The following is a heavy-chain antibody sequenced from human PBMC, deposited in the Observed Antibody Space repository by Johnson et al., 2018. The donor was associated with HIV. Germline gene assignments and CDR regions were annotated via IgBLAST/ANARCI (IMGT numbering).Heavy chain of an antibody. Sequence: QVQLVESGGGLIQPGGSLRLSCAASGFTFSSSAMHRVHQAPGNGLEWVSVISGSGGSTYYADSVKGRFTISRDNSKNTLYLQMNSLRAEDTAVYYCARASGITMIVVGYAFDIWGQGTMVTVSS. CDR2: ISGSGGST. J-gene: IGHJ3*02. CDR3: ARASGITMIVVGYAFDI. V-gene: IGHV3-64*04. CDR1: GFTFSSSA. D-gene: IGHD3-22*01.